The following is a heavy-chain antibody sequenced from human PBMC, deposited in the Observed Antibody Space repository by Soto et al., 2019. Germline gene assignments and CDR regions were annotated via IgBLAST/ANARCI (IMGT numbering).Heavy chain of an antibody. J-gene: IGHJ6*03. Sequence: EVQLVESGGGLVKPGGSLRLSCAASGFTFSSYSMNWVRQAPGKGLEWVSSISSSSSYIYYADSVKGRFTISRDNAKNSLDLQMNSLRAEDTAVYYCARDSYTRADWNVNYMAVWGKGTTVTVAS. D-gene: IGHD1-1*01. CDR2: ISSSSSYI. CDR1: GFTFSSYS. V-gene: IGHV3-21*01. CDR3: ARDSYTRADWNVNYMAV.